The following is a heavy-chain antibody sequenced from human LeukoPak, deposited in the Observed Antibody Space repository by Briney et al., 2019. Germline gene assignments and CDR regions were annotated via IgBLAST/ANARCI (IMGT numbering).Heavy chain of an antibody. CDR3: AKLNTTVAFDY. J-gene: IGHJ4*02. CDR1: GFTFSTDD. CDR2: IRFDGSSK. D-gene: IGHD4-23*01. V-gene: IGHV3-30*02. Sequence: GGSLRLFCAASGFTFSTDDMHWVRQAPGKGLEWVASIRFDGSSKSYGDSGKGRFTISRDNSKNTLYLQMKSLRTEDTAVYYCAKLNTTVAFDYWGQGTLVTVSS.